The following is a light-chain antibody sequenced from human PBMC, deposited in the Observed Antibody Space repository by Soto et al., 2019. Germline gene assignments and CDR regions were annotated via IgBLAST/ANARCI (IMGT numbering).Light chain of an antibody. CDR3: CSYTSSTNYV. CDR1: SSDISIYNY. Sequence: QSALTQPASVSGSPGQSITISCTGTSSDISIYNYVSWYQQHPGKAPKLIIYEVSNRPSGISNRFSGAKSGNTASLTISGLQVEDEADYYCCSYTSSTNYVFGAGTKLTV. J-gene: IGLJ1*01. V-gene: IGLV2-14*01. CDR2: EVS.